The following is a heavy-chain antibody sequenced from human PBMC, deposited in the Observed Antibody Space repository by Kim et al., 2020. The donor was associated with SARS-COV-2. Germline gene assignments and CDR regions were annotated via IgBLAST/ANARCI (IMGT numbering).Heavy chain of an antibody. CDR2: ISYDGSNK. V-gene: IGHV3-33*05. Sequence: GGSLRLSCAASGFTFSSYGMHWVRQAPGKGLEWVAVISYDGSNKYYADSVKGRFTISRDNSKNTLYLQMNSLRAEDTAVYYCARERGRGTSYGWVYYYYGREVWGPGNPVNVFS. CDR1: GFTFSSYG. D-gene: IGHD5-18*01. J-gene: IGHJ6*02. CDR3: ARERGRGTSYGWVYYYYGREV.